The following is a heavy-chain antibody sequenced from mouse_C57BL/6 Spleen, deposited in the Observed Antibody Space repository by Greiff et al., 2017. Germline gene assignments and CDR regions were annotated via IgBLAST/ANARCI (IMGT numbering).Heavy chain of an antibody. CDR3: ARLRRRDYYAMES. Sequence: EVQRVESEGGLVQPGSSMKLSCTASGFTFSDYYMAWVRQVPEKGLEWVANINYDGSSPYYLDSLKNRFIISRDNAKNILYLQMSSLKSEDTASYYCARLRRRDYYAMESWGKGPSVTVS. CDR1: GFTFSDYY. D-gene: IGHD2-12*01. V-gene: IGHV5-16*01. CDR2: INYDGSSP. J-gene: IGHJ4*01.